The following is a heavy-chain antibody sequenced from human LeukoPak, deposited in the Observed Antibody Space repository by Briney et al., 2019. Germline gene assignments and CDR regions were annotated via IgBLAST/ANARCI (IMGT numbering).Heavy chain of an antibody. Sequence: PSETLSLTCTVSGGSITSSSYYWSWIRQPPGKGLEWIGYIYYSGSTNYNPSLKSRVTISVDTSKNQFSLKLSSVTAADTAVYYCAKGGTYGGGADYWGQGTLVTVSS. V-gene: IGHV4-61*01. CDR2: IYYSGST. D-gene: IGHD1-26*01. CDR3: AKGGTYGGGADY. J-gene: IGHJ4*02. CDR1: GGSITSSSYY.